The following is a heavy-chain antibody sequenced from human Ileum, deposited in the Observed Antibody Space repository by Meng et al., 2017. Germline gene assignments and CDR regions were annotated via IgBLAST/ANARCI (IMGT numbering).Heavy chain of an antibody. CDR2: NYPGDSDT. V-gene: IGHV5-51*01. D-gene: IGHD3-22*01. CDR1: GYSLTTYW. Sequence: GESPKIPCKGSGYSLTTYWIGWVRQMSGKGLEGMGTNYPGDSDTRYSPSFQGQVTLSADKSISTAYLQWSSLKASDSAMYYCARVGGYYDRSGNWRYFYGLDVWGQGTTVTVSS. J-gene: IGHJ6*02. CDR3: ARVGGYYDRSGNWRYFYGLDV.